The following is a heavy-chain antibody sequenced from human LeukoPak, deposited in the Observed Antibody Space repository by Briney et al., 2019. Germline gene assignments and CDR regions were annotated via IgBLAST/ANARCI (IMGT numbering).Heavy chain of an antibody. CDR1: GGSISSGDYY. CDR3: VRENYFDY. Sequence: SETPSLTCTVSGGSISSGDYYWSWIRQPPGKGLEYIGYIYYSGSTYYNPSLKSRVTISVDRSKNQFSLKLSSVTAADTAVYYCVRENYFDYWGQGILVTVSS. J-gene: IGHJ4*02. CDR2: IYYSGST. V-gene: IGHV4-30-4*01.